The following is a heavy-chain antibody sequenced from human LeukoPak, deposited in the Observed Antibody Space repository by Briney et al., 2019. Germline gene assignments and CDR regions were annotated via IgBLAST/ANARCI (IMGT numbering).Heavy chain of an antibody. V-gene: IGHV4-39*01. J-gene: IGHJ5*02. D-gene: IGHD6-6*01. CDR1: GGSISSSSYY. CDR3: ARRYSSSSLRWFDP. Sequence: SETLSLTCTVSGGSISSSSYYWGWIRQPPGKGLEWIGSIYYSGSTYYNPSLKSRVTISVDTSKYQFSLKLSSVTAADTAVYYCARRYSSSSLRWFDPWGQGTLVTVSS. CDR2: IYYSGST.